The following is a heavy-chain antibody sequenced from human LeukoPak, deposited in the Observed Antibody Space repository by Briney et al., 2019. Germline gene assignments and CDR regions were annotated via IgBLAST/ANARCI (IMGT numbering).Heavy chain of an antibody. Sequence: GGSLRLSCAASGFTFSDYYMSWIRRAPGKGLEWLSYISSSGNTIYYADSVKGRFTISRDNAKNSLYLQMNSLRAEDTAVYYCARDRRYSQNRNWFDPWGQGTLVTVSS. CDR3: ARDRRYSQNRNWFDP. CDR2: ISSSGNTI. J-gene: IGHJ5*02. V-gene: IGHV3-11*01. CDR1: GFTFSDYY. D-gene: IGHD5-18*01.